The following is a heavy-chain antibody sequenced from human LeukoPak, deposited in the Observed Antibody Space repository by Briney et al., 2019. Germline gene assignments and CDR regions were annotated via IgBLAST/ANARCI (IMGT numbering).Heavy chain of an antibody. J-gene: IGHJ4*02. D-gene: IGHD4-17*01. V-gene: IGHV3-7*03. CDR3: ARDSPTDDY. CDR1: GFTVSSNY. Sequence: GGSLRLSCAASGFTVSSNYMSWVRQAPGKGLEWVANIKQDGSEKYYVDSVKGRFTISRDNAKNSLYLQMNSLRAEDTAVYYCARDSPTDDYWGQGTLVTVSS. CDR2: IKQDGSEK.